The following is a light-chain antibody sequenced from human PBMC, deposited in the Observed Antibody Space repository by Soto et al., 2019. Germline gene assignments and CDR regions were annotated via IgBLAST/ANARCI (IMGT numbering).Light chain of an antibody. CDR3: QQADSFPLT. V-gene: IGKV1-12*01. Sequence: DIQMTQSPSSVSASIGDRVTMSCRASQSIYKWLVWYQQKPGKAPKLLIYAASSLQSGVPSRFSGGGYGTDFTLTIISLHPEDSATHYCQQADSFPLTFGGGTKVEI. CDR1: QSIYKW. J-gene: IGKJ4*01. CDR2: AAS.